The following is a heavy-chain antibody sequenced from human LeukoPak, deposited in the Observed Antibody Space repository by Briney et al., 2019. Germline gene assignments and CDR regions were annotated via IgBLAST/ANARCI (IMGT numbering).Heavy chain of an antibody. Sequence: PSETLSLTCTVSGDFITAYYGSWIRQPPGKGLEWIGYVYYTGSTEYNPSLRSRVTISLDLSKHQFSLNLTSVTAADTAVYHCASNTGTIFDYWGQGALVTVSS. CDR2: VYYTGST. V-gene: IGHV4-59*01. CDR1: GDFITAYY. J-gene: IGHJ4*02. D-gene: IGHD7-27*01. CDR3: ASNTGTIFDY.